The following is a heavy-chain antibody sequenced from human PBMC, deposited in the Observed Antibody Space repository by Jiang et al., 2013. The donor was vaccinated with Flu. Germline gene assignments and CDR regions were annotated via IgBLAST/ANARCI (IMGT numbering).Heavy chain of an antibody. Sequence: CKASGYTFTSYDINWVRQATGQGLEWMGWMNPNSGNTGYAQKFQGRVTMTRNTSVSTAYMELSSLRSEDTAVYYCARSPTVRFGLPRTFDIWGQGTMVTVSS. CDR2: MNPNSGNT. CDR3: ARSPTVRFGLPRTFDI. CDR1: GYTFTSYD. V-gene: IGHV1-8*02. D-gene: IGHD3-10*01. J-gene: IGHJ3*02.